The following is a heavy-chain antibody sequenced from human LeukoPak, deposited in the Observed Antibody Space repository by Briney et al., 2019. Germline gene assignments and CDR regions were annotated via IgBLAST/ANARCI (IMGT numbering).Heavy chain of an antibody. J-gene: IGHJ4*02. V-gene: IGHV4-59*01. CDR2: IYYSGST. Sequence: SETLSLTCTVSGGSISSYYWSWLRQPPGKGLEWIGYIYYSGSTNYNPSLKSRVTISVDTSKNQFSLKLSSVTAADTAVYYCARVSPLLLPFSDDQNAFDIWGQGTLVTVSS. CDR1: GGSISSYY. D-gene: IGHD3-22*01. CDR3: ARVSPLLLPFSDDQNAFDI.